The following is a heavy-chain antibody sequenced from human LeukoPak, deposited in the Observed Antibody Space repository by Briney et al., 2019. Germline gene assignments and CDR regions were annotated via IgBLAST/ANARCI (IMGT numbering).Heavy chain of an antibody. CDR1: GFTFDDYA. J-gene: IGHJ4*02. Sequence: GRSLRLSCAASGFTFDDYAMHWVRQAPGKGLEWVSGISWNSGSIGYADSVKGRFTISRDNAKNSLYLQMNSLRAEDTALYYCAKDARLRYGILTGYFHYWGQGTLVTVSS. CDR3: AKDARLRYGILTGYFHY. V-gene: IGHV3-9*01. D-gene: IGHD3-9*01. CDR2: ISWNSGSI.